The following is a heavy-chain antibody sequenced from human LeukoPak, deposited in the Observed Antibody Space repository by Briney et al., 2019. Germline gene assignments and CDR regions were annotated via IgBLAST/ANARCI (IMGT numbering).Heavy chain of an antibody. CDR2: FDPEDGET. V-gene: IGHV1-24*01. CDR1: GDTLSDLS. J-gene: IGHJ4*02. CDR3: AMGVDRSSWYLFDY. D-gene: IGHD6-13*01. Sequence: ASVKVSCKLSGDTLSDLSIHWVRQAPGKGLEWMGGFDPEDGETVYAQKFQGRVTVTEDPSTDTAYMEVTNLRSDDTAVYYCAMGVDRSSWYLFDYWGQGALVTVSS.